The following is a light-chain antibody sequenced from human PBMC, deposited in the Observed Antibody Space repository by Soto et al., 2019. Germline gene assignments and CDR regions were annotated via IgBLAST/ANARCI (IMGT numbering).Light chain of an antibody. CDR3: QQYGSSSYT. CDR1: QSISSSY. Sequence: EIVLTQSPGTLSLSPGERATLSCRASQSISSSYLAWYQQKPGQAPRLLIYAASSRATGIPDRFSGSGSGTXXXXXXXXXXXEDFAVYYCQQYGSSSYTFGQGTQLEIK. J-gene: IGKJ2*01. CDR2: AAS. V-gene: IGKV3-20*01.